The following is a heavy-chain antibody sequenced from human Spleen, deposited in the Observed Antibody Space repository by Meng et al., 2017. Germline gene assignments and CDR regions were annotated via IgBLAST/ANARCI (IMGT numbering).Heavy chain of an antibody. CDR2: IVVGSGNT. Sequence: SVKVSCKASGFTFTSSAVQWVRQARGQRLEWIGWIVVGSGNTNYAQKFQERVTITRDMSTSTAYMELSRLRSDDTAVYYCAREYWEYDILTGYYRRRIDYWGQGTRVT. D-gene: IGHD3-9*01. J-gene: IGHJ4*02. CDR3: AREYWEYDILTGYYRRRIDY. CDR1: GFTFTSSA. V-gene: IGHV1-58*01.